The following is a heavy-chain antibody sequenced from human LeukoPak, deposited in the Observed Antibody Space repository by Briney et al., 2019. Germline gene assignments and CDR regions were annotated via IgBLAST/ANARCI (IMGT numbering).Heavy chain of an antibody. CDR1: GGSISSYY. V-gene: IGHV4-4*07. J-gene: IGHJ5*02. CDR2: IYTSGST. Sequence: PSETLSLTCTVSGGSISSYYWSWIRQPAGKGLEWIGRIYTSGSTNYNPSLKSRVTMSVDTSKNQFSLKLSSVTAADTAVYYCARAPAAAGTGNWFDPWGQGTLVTVSS. D-gene: IGHD6-13*01. CDR3: ARAPAAAGTGNWFDP.